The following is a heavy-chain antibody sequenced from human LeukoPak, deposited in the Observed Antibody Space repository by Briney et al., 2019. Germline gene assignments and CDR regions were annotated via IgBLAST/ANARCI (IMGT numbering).Heavy chain of an antibody. Sequence: GGSLRLSCITSGFNFGGYYMGWIRQAPGKGLEWVSYISDDSYRTPYGDSVKGRFTISRDNAKNSLYLQMDNLRVEDTAVYYCARARGVGIGAHFDCWGQGTLVTVSS. V-gene: IGHV3-11*01. CDR2: ISDDSYRT. CDR1: GFNFGGYY. D-gene: IGHD2-8*01. CDR3: ARARGVGIGAHFDC. J-gene: IGHJ4*02.